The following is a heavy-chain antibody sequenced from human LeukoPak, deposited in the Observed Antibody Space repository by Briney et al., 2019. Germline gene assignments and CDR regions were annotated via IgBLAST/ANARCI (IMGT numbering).Heavy chain of an antibody. CDR3: ARHYGSGSYYPSY. CDR1: RFIFSSYD. J-gene: IGHJ4*02. CDR2: ISGSGGST. V-gene: IGHV3-23*01. D-gene: IGHD1-26*01. Sequence: PGGSLRLFCAACRFIFSSYDMSWVRKARGKGLEWVSAISGSGGSTYYADYVKGRFTISRDNSKNTLYLQMNSLRAEDTAVYYCARHYGSGSYYPSYWGQGTLVTVSS.